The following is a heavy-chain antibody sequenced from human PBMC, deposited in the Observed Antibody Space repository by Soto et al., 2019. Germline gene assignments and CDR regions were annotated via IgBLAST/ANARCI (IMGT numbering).Heavy chain of an antibody. Sequence: PGGSLRLSCAASGFIFNSYSMNWVRQAPGKGLAWVSSISSTSSYIYYAESVKGRFTISRDNAKNSLYLQMSSLRAEDTAVYYCARGPDIVATKGFFDYWGQGSLVTVYS. CDR3: ARGPDIVATKGFFDY. CDR2: ISSTSSYI. V-gene: IGHV3-21*01. CDR1: GFIFNSYS. J-gene: IGHJ4*02. D-gene: IGHD5-12*01.